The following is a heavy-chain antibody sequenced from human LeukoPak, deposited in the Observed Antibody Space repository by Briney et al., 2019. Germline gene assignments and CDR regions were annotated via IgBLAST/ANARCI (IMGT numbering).Heavy chain of an antibody. CDR1: GYTFTGYY. V-gene: IGHV1-2*02. CDR2: INPNSGGT. CDR3: ARRSGYHREFDP. Sequence: ASVKVSCKASGYTFTGYYMHWVRQAPAQGLEWMGWINPNSGGTNYAQKFQGRVTMTRDTSISTAYMELSRLRSDDTAVYYCARRSGYHREFDPWGQGTLVTVSS. J-gene: IGHJ5*02. D-gene: IGHD6-19*01.